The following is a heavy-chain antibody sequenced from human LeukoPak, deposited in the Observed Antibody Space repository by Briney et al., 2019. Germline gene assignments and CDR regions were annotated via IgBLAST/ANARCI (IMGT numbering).Heavy chain of an antibody. Sequence: SETLSLTCTVSGGSISSYYWSWVRQPPGKGLEWIGYIYYSGSTNYNSSLKSRVTISVDTSKNQFSLKLSSVTAADTAVYYCARGAEDSSGYSEYYFDYWGQGTLVTVSS. V-gene: IGHV4-59*01. CDR1: GGSISSYY. CDR3: ARGAEDSSGYSEYYFDY. J-gene: IGHJ4*02. D-gene: IGHD3-22*01. CDR2: IYYSGST.